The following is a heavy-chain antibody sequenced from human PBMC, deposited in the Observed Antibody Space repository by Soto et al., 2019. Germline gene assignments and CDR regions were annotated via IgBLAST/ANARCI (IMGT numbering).Heavy chain of an antibody. CDR3: AKSRGAWFDP. CDR2: ISGRCGST. J-gene: IGHJ5*02. D-gene: IGHD3-10*01. Sequence: EVQLLESGGGLVQPGGSLRLSCEASGFTFSSYAMSWVRQAPGQGLEWVSAISGRCGSTYYADTVKGRFNITRDNYKNTLYLKMNSMRAEDTAVSYCAKSRGAWFDPWGQGTLVTVSS. CDR1: GFTFSSYA. V-gene: IGHV3-23*01.